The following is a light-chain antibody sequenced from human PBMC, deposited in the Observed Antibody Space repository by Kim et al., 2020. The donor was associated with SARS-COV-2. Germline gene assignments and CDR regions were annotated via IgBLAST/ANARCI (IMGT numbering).Light chain of an antibody. CDR2: DDN. CDR3: LLWASTIDHFGVV. V-gene: IGLV3-21*02. CDR1: YIGRKI. J-gene: IGLJ2*01. Sequence: GQTARLTCGENYIGRKIVSWYHHKPGQAPLFVLYDDNIRPSGIPERFSGSNSGNPATLTISRVEAGYEPDFYCLLWASTIDHFGVVFGGGTQLTVL.